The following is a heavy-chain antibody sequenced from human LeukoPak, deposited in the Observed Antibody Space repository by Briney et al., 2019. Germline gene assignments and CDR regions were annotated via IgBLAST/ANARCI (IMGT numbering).Heavy chain of an antibody. D-gene: IGHD1-26*01. CDR1: GYTFTSYY. J-gene: IGHJ3*02. Sequence: ASVKVSCKASGYTFTSYYMRWVRQAPGQGLEWMGIINPSGGSTSYAQKFQGRVTMTRDMSASTVYMELSSLRSEDTAVYYCARVQHGSPTLDAFDIWGQGTMVTVSS. V-gene: IGHV1-46*01. CDR3: ARVQHGSPTLDAFDI. CDR2: INPSGGST.